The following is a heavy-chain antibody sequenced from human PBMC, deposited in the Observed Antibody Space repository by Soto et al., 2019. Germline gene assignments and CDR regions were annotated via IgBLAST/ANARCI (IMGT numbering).Heavy chain of an antibody. CDR2: IIPIFGTA. CDR3: ARDRYSGSYYRYDAFDI. V-gene: IGHV1-69*13. J-gene: IGHJ3*02. CDR1: GGTFSSYA. Sequence: ASVKVSCKASGGTFSSYAISWVRQAPGQGLEWMGGIIPIFGTANYAQKFQGRVTITADESTSTAYMELSSLRSEDTAVYYCARDRYSGSYYRYDAFDIWGQGTMVTVSS. D-gene: IGHD1-26*01.